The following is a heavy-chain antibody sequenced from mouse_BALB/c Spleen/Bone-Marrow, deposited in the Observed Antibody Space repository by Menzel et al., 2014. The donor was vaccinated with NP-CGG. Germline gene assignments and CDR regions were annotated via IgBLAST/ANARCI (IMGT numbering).Heavy chain of an antibody. CDR3: AMITYYFDY. CDR1: GYSFTSYW. CDR2: IHPSDSET. J-gene: IGHJ2*01. D-gene: IGHD2-4*01. V-gene: IGHV1-74*01. Sequence: VQLQQSGAELVRPGASVKLSCKASGYSFTSYWMNWVKQRPGQGLEWIGIIHPSDSETRLNQKFKDKATLTVDKSSSTAYMQLSSPTSEDSAVYYCAMITYYFDYWGQGTTLTVSS.